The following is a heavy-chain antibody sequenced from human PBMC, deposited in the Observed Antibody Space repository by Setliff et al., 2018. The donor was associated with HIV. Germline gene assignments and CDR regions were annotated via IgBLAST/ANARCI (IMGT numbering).Heavy chain of an antibody. CDR2: IYPNTGGT. Sequence: ASVKVSCKASGYTFTSYGISWVRQAPGQGLEWMGWIYPNTGGTNYAQKFQGRVTMTRDTSISTAYMELSRLRSDDTAVYFCARQTYYYDNSGHNWFDPWGQGTLVTVSS. V-gene: IGHV1-2*02. CDR3: ARQTYYYDNSGHNWFDP. J-gene: IGHJ5*02. CDR1: GYTFTSYG. D-gene: IGHD3-22*01.